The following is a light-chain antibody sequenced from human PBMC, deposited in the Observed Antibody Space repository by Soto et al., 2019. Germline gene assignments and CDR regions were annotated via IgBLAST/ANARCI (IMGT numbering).Light chain of an antibody. J-gene: IGKJ3*01. CDR3: QQSYSTQFT. Sequence: DIQMTQSPSSLSASVGDRVTITCRASQSISSYLNWYQQKPGKAPTLLIYAASSLESGVPSSFSGSGSGTDFTLTISTLQPEDFATDYCQQSYSTQFTFGPGTKVDIK. V-gene: IGKV1-39*01. CDR1: QSISSY. CDR2: AAS.